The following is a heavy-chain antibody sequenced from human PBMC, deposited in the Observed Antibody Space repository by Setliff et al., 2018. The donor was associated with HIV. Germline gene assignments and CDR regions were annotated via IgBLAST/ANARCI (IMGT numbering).Heavy chain of an antibody. CDR2: INAGNGNT. CDR3: ATFCLNTMTSCPACPDAFDI. V-gene: IGHV1-3*01. D-gene: IGHD3-22*01. Sequence: VASVKVSCKASGYTFTSYAMHWVRQAPGQRLEWMGWINAGNGNTKYSQKFQGRVTITRDTSASTAYMELSSLRSEDTAVYYCATFCLNTMTSCPACPDAFDIWGQGTMVTVSS. J-gene: IGHJ3*02. CDR1: GYTFTSYA.